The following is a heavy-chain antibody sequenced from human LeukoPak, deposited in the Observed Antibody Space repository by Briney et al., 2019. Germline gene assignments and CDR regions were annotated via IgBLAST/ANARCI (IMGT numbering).Heavy chain of an antibody. D-gene: IGHD1-26*01. CDR2: IIPIFGTA. J-gene: IGHJ4*02. Sequence: GASVKYSCKASGGTFSSYAISWVRQAPGQGLEWMGGIIPIFGTANYAQKFQGRVTITADESTSTAYMELSSLRSEDTAVYYCARVGVWEPTGIEYFDYWGQGTLVTVSS. CDR3: ARVGVWEPTGIEYFDY. CDR1: GGTFSSYA. V-gene: IGHV1-69*01.